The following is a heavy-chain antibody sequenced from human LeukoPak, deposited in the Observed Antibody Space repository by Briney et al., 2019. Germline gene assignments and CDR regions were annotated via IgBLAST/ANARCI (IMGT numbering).Heavy chain of an antibody. CDR1: GGSISSYY. CDR2: INHSGST. Sequence: SETLSLTCTVSGGSISSYYWSWIRQPPGKGLEWIGEINHSGSTNYNPSLKSRVTISVDTSKNQFSLKLSSVTAADTAVYYCARGGRGAARFFDYWGQGTLVTVSS. J-gene: IGHJ4*02. D-gene: IGHD6-6*01. CDR3: ARGGRGAARFFDY. V-gene: IGHV4-34*01.